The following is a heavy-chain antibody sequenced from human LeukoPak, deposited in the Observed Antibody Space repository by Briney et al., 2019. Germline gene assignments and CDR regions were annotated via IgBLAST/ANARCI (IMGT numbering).Heavy chain of an antibody. D-gene: IGHD3-9*01. CDR3: ARAGAVHYFDWLLHGY. CDR2: ISYDGSNK. CDR1: GFTFSSYA. V-gene: IGHV3-30*04. J-gene: IGHJ4*02. Sequence: GRSLRLSCAASGFTFSSYAMHWVRQAPGKGLERVAVISYDGSNKYYADSVKGRFTISRDNSKNTLYLQMNSLRAEDTAVYYCARAGAVHYFDWLLHGYWGQGTLVTVSS.